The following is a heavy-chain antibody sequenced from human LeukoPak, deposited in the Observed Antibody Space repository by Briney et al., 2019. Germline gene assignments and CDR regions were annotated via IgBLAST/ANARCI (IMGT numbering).Heavy chain of an antibody. Sequence: PGGSLRLSCAASGFTFSSYGMHWVRQAPGKGLEWVAVISYDGSNKYYADSVKGRFTISRDNSKNTLYLQMNSLRAEDTAVYYCAKDSFAVLLLGSYFDYWGQGTLVTVSS. J-gene: IGHJ4*02. CDR1: GFTFSSYG. D-gene: IGHD2-15*01. CDR3: AKDSFAVLLLGSYFDY. V-gene: IGHV3-30*18. CDR2: ISYDGSNK.